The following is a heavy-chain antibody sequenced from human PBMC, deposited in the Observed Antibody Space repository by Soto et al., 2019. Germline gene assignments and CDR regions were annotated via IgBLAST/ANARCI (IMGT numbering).Heavy chain of an antibody. V-gene: IGHV4-30-4*01. Sequence: QVQLQESGPGLVKPSQTLSLTCTVSGGSISSGDYYWSWIRQPPGKGLEWIGYIYYSGSTYYNPYLKSRVTISVDTSKNQFSLKLSPVTAADTAVYYCARDYAVRDAALIYWGQGTLVTVSS. CDR1: GGSISSGDYY. CDR2: IYYSGST. J-gene: IGHJ4*02. CDR3: ARDYAVRDAALIY. D-gene: IGHD3-3*02.